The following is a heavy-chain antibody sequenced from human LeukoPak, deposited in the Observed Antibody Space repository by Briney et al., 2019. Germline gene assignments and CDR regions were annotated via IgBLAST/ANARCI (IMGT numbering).Heavy chain of an antibody. D-gene: IGHD3-22*01. J-gene: IGHJ4*02. CDR3: ARHMYYYDSSGSPLDY. V-gene: IGHV3-66*04. CDR2: IYSGGST. Sequence: GGSLRLSCAASGFTFSNAWMSWVRQAPGKGLEWASVIYSGGSTYYADSVKGRFTISRDNSKNTLYLQMNSLRAEDTAVYYCARHMYYYDSSGSPLDYWGQGTLVTVSS. CDR1: GFTFSNAW.